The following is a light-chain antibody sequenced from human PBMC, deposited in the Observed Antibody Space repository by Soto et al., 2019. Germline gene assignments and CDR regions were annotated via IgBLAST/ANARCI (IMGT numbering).Light chain of an antibody. CDR3: SSYADSNSYV. J-gene: IGLJ1*01. Sequence: QSALTQPPSASGSPGQSVTISCTGTSSDVGGYNYVYWYQQHPGKAPKLMIYEVTKRPSGVPDRFSGSKSGNTASLTVSVLQAEEEADYYCSSYADSNSYVFGTGTKLTVL. CDR1: SSDVGGYNY. V-gene: IGLV2-8*01. CDR2: EVT.